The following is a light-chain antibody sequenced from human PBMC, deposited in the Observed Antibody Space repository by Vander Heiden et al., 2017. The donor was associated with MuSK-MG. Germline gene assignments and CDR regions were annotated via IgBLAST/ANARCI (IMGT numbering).Light chain of an antibody. CDR1: QSINSY. Sequence: DIPMPQSPPSLSASVGDRVTITCRASQSINSYLNWYQQKPGKAPKLLIYAASNLQSGVPSRFSGSGSGTDFTLTISSLQPEDFATYYCQQNYNTPRTFGQGTRVEIE. CDR3: QQNYNTPRT. V-gene: IGKV1-39*01. J-gene: IGKJ1*01. CDR2: AAS.